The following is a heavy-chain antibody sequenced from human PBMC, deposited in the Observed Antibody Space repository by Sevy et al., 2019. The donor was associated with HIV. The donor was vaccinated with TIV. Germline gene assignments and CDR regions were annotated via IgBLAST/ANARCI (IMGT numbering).Heavy chain of an antibody. J-gene: IGHJ6*02. CDR3: ARDFRDFWSGYYTGYYGMDV. V-gene: IGHV4-4*02. CDR1: GGSISSSNW. CDR2: IYHSGST. D-gene: IGHD3-3*01. Sequence: SETLSLTCAVSGGSISSSNWWSWVRQPPGKGLEWIGEIYHSGSTNYNPSPKSRVTISVDKSKNQFSLKLSSVTAADTAVYYCARDFRDFWSGYYTGYYGMDVWGQGTTVTVSS.